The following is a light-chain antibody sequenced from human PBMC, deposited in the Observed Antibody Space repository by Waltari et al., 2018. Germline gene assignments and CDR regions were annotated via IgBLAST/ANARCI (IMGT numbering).Light chain of an antibody. Sequence: QSALTQPPSASGSPGQSVPISCTGTNSDVGTYNYVSWFQQHPGRAPKLLIYEVNKRPSGVPDRFSGSKSDNRASLTVSGLQADDEAVYHCSSYAGSNTLVFGGGTKLTVL. V-gene: IGLV2-8*01. J-gene: IGLJ2*01. CDR3: SSYAGSNTLV. CDR1: NSDVGTYNY. CDR2: EVN.